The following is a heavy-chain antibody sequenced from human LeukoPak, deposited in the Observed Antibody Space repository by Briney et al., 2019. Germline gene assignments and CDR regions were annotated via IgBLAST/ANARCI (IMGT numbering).Heavy chain of an antibody. J-gene: IGHJ6*02. CDR1: GGSFSGYY. CDR3: ARTPNIVVVPAAIDPGYYYYGMDV. V-gene: IGHV4-34*01. Sequence: PSETLSLTCAVYGGSFSGYYWSWIRQPPGKGLEWIGEINHSGSTNYNPSLKSRVTISVDTSKNQFSLKLSSVTAADTAVYYCARTPNIVVVPAAIDPGYYYYGMDVWGQGTTVTVSS. D-gene: IGHD2-2*01. CDR2: INHSGST.